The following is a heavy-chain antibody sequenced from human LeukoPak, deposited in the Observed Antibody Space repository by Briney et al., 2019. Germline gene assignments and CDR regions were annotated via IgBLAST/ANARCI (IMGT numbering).Heavy chain of an antibody. CDR2: IKTKIEGAAT. CDR3: TIDSNSGWTGY. J-gene: IGHJ4*02. CDR1: GFTFSNAW. Sequence: GGSLRLSCAASGFTFSNAWMSWVRQAPGKGLEWVGRIKTKIEGAATDYAAPVKGRFTISRDDSKNTVYLQMNNLKTEDTAVYYCTIDSNSGWTGYWGQGTLVTVSS. V-gene: IGHV3-15*01. D-gene: IGHD6-19*01.